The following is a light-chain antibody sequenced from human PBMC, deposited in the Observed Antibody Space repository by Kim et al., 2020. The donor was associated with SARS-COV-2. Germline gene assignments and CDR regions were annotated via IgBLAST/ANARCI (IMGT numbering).Light chain of an antibody. CDR1: QTIRTT. Sequence: SPAERPTLSCRTIQTIRTTFAGYQQKPGQAPRILIYHASNRATGIPARFSGSGSGTEFTLTISSLQSEDFAVYYCQQYNNWPPDTFGQGTRLEIK. CDR2: HAS. J-gene: IGKJ5*01. V-gene: IGKV3-15*01. CDR3: QQYNNWPPDT.